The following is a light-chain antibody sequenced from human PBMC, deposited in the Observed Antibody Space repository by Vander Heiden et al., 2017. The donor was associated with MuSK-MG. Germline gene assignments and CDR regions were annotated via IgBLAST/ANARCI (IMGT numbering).Light chain of an antibody. CDR3: ESYDSGLSVV. CDR2: GNV. Sequence: QSVLPQPPSASGAPAPTVTISCTGGSSNIGAGFDVHWYQLLPATATKLLICGNVNRPSGAPDRSAGSKSASSASLAITGLQAEDEAYYYGESYDSGLSVVFGGGTKLTVL. V-gene: IGLV1-40*01. J-gene: IGLJ3*02. CDR1: SSNIGAGFD.